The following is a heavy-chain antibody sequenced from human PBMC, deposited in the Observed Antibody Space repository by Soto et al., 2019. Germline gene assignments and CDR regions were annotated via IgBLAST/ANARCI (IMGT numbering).Heavy chain of an antibody. D-gene: IGHD2-15*01. Sequence: TLSLTCTVSGGSISSGGYYWSWIRQQPGKGLEWIGYIYYSVSTYYNPSLKSRVTISVDTSKNQFSLKLSSVTAADTAVYYCSRLVVVAATRIWFDPWGQGTLVTVSS. CDR2: IYYSVST. CDR3: SRLVVVAATRIWFDP. V-gene: IGHV4-31*03. CDR1: GGSISSGGYY. J-gene: IGHJ5*02.